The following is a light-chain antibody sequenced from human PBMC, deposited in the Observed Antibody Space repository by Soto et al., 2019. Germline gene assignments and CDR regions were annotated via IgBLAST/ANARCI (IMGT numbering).Light chain of an antibody. V-gene: IGKV1-5*03. J-gene: IGKJ1*01. CDR2: KAS. CDR3: QHYNSYSEA. CDR1: QSIDSW. Sequence: DIQMTQSPSTLSASVGDRVTSTCRASQSIDSWLAWYQHKPGKAPKLLIFKASTLETGVPSRFSGSGSETEFTLTISSLQPDDSATYYCQHYNSYSEAFGQGTKVDIK.